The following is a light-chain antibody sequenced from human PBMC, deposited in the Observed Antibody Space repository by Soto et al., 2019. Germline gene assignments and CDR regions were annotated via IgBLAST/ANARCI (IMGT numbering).Light chain of an antibody. J-gene: IGLJ3*02. CDR3: LLYYNGVRV. V-gene: IGLV7-46*01. CDR2: DTT. Sequence: QTVVAQEPSLTVSPGGTVTLTCDSNTGPVTSGHYPYWFQQKPGQAPRTLIYDTTRKHSWTPARFSGSLLGGKAALTLSGAQPEDEADYYCLLYYNGVRVFGGGTKLTVL. CDR1: TGPVTSGHY.